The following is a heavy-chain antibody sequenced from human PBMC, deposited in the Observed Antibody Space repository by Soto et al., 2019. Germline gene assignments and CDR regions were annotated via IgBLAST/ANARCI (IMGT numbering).Heavy chain of an antibody. D-gene: IGHD2-15*01. Sequence: GGSLRLSCAASGFTFSSYSMNWVRQAPGKGLEWVSSISSSSYIYYADSVKGRFTISRDNAKNSLYLQMNSLRAEDTAVYYCAIGGYCSGGSCFQYFQHWGQGTLVTVSS. CDR2: ISSSSYI. J-gene: IGHJ1*01. V-gene: IGHV3-21*01. CDR1: GFTFSSYS. CDR3: AIGGYCSGGSCFQYFQH.